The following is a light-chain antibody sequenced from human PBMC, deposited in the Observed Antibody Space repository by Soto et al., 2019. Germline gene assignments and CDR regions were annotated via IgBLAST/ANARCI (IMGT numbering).Light chain of an antibody. V-gene: IGKV3-20*01. Sequence: EIVLTQSPGTLSLSPGERATLSCRASQSVSNNYLAWYQRKAGQAPRLLIYGASSRATGIPGRFSGSGSGTDFTLTITRLEPEDFAVYYCQQYGSSPPTFGQGTKVEIK. CDR2: GAS. CDR1: QSVSNNY. J-gene: IGKJ1*01. CDR3: QQYGSSPPT.